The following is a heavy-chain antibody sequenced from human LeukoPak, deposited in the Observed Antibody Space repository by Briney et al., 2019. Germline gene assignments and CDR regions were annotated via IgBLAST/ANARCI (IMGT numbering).Heavy chain of an antibody. V-gene: IGHV1-2*06. J-gene: IGHJ4*02. D-gene: IGHD6-6*01. CDR2: INPNSGGT. Sequence: ASVKVSCKASGYTFTGYYMHRVRQAPGQGLEWMGRINPNSGGTNYAQKFQGRVTMTRDTSISTAYMELSRLRSDDTAVYYCARFFAQKNSSSSWGYYFGYWGQGTLVTVSS. CDR1: GYTFTGYY. CDR3: ARFFAQKNSSSSWGYYFGY.